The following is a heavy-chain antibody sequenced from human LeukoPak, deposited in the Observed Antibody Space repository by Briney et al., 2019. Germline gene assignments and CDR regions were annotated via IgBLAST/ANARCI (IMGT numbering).Heavy chain of an antibody. CDR2: IYYSGST. CDR3: ARDGFQVAAGIDAFDI. CDR1: GGSISSGGYY. D-gene: IGHD6-13*01. V-gene: IGHV4-30-4*08. Sequence: SSETLSLTCTVSGGSISSGGYYWSWIRQPPGKGLEWIGYIYYSGSTYYNPSLKSRVTISVDTSKNQFSLKLSSVTAADTAVYYCARDGFQVAAGIDAFDIWGQGTMVTVSS. J-gene: IGHJ3*02.